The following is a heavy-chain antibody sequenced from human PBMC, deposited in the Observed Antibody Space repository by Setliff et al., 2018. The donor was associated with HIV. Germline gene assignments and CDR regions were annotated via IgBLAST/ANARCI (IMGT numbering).Heavy chain of an antibody. J-gene: IGHJ4*02. CDR3: TRDGPGRARADY. Sequence: GGSLRLSCAASGFTFSSYAMSWVRQAPGKGLEWVSAISGSGGSTYYADSVKGRFTISRDNAKKSLYLQMNSLSAEDTAVYYCTRDGPGRARADYWGQGTLVTVSS. CDR2: ISGSGGST. V-gene: IGHV3-23*01. CDR1: GFTFSSYA.